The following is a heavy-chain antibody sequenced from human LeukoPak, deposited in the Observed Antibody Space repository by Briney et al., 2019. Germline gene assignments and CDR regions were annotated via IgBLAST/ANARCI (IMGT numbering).Heavy chain of an antibody. CDR1: GFTFSSYG. V-gene: IGHV3-30*18. D-gene: IGHD2-2*01. CDR2: ISYDGSNK. CDR3: AKSADCSSTSCSKLYYYYGMDV. J-gene: IGHJ6*02. Sequence: GRSLSLSCAASGFTFSSYGMHWVGQAPGKGLEWVAVISYDGSNKYYADSVKGRFSISRDNSKKTLYLQMNSLRAEDTAVYYCAKSADCSSTSCSKLYYYYGMDVWGQGTTVTVSS.